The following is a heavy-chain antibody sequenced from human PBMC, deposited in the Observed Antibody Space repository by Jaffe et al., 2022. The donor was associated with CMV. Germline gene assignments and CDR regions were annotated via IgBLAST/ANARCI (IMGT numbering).Heavy chain of an antibody. CDR2: IYYSGST. J-gene: IGHJ4*02. D-gene: IGHD1-26*01. CDR1: GGSISSYY. CDR3: ARDLSVGATGMGY. Sequence: QVQLQESGPGLVKPSETLSLTCTVSGGSISSYYWSWIRQPPGKGLEWIGYIYYSGSTNYNPSLKSRVTISVDTSKNQFSLKLSSVTAADTAVYYCARDLSVGATGMGYWGQGTLVTVSS. V-gene: IGHV4-59*01.